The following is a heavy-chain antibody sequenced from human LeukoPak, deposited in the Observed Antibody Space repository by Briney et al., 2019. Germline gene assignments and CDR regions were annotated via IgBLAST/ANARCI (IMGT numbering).Heavy chain of an antibody. CDR3: AKDFTANYDFWSGYPH. V-gene: IGHV3-11*01. CDR2: ISSSGSTI. CDR1: GFTFSDYY. J-gene: IGHJ4*02. D-gene: IGHD3-3*01. Sequence: GGSLRLSCAASGFTFSDYYMSWIRQAPGKGLEWVSYISSSGSTIYYADSVKGRFTISRDNAKNSVYLQMNSLRAEDTAVYYCAKDFTANYDFWSGYPHWGQGTLVTVSS.